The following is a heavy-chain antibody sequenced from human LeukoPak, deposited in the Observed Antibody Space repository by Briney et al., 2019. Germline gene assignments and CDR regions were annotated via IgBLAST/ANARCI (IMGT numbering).Heavy chain of an antibody. CDR3: AREEGGLGDAFDI. CDR2: INPSDGST. Sequence: ASVKVSCKASGYTFTGYYMHWVRQAPGQGLGWMGIINPSDGSTSYAQKSQGRVTMTRDTSTSTVYMELSSLRSEDTAVYYCAREEGGLGDAFDIWGQGTMVTVSS. CDR1: GYTFTGYY. V-gene: IGHV1-46*01. J-gene: IGHJ3*02.